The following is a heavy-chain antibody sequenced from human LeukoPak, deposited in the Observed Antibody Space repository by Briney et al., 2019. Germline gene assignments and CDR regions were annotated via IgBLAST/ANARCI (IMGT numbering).Heavy chain of an antibody. Sequence: GGSLRLSCAASGFTFSSYAMSWVRQAPGKGLEWVSAISGSGGSTYYAESVKGRFTISRDNSKNTLHLQMNRLRAEDTAVYYCAKGFRDSYGSYSYYMDVWGKGTTVTVSS. V-gene: IGHV3-23*01. CDR1: GFTFSSYA. D-gene: IGHD5-18*01. J-gene: IGHJ6*03. CDR2: ISGSGGST. CDR3: AKGFRDSYGSYSYYMDV.